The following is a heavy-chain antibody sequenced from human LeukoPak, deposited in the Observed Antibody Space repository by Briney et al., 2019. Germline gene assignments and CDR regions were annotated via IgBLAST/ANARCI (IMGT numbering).Heavy chain of an antibody. J-gene: IGHJ4*02. CDR3: AKAPVTTCSGAYCYPFDY. Sequence: QAGGSLRLSCAASGFTFSSYAMSWVRQGPGKGLEWVSTISVSGNTYHADSVKGRFTISRDSYKNTLYLQMNSLRAEDAAVYYWAKAPVTTCSGAYCYPFDYWGQGTLVTVSS. V-gene: IGHV3-23*01. D-gene: IGHD2-15*01. CDR2: ISVSGNT. CDR1: GFTFSSYA.